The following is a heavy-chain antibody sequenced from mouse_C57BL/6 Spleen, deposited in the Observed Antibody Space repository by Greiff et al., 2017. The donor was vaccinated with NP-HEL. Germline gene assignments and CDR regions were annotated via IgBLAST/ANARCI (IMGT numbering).Heavy chain of an antibody. CDR3: ARWANYYGSSPLFDY. CDR2: IDPSDSYT. CDR1: GYTFTSYW. D-gene: IGHD1-1*01. V-gene: IGHV1-69*01. Sequence: VQLQQPGAELVMPGASVKLSCKASGYTFTSYWMHWVKQRPGQGLEWIGEIDPSDSYTNYNQKFKGKSTLTVDKSSSTAYMQLSSLTSEDSAVYYCARWANYYGSSPLFDYWGQGTTLTVSS. J-gene: IGHJ2*01.